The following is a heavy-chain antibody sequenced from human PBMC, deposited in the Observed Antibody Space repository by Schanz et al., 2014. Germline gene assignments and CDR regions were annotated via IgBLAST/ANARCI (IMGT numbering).Heavy chain of an antibody. CDR1: GFTVSSDH. Sequence: EVQLVESGGGFVQPGGSLGLSCVVSGFTVSSDHMSWVRQAPGKGLEWVSTIYASGATYYADSVKGRFTISRDNSKNTLYLQMNSLRADDTAVYFCARAHGNNWYGKGLDYWGQGTQVTVSS. CDR2: IYASGAT. V-gene: IGHV3-66*01. CDR3: ARAHGNNWYGKGLDY. J-gene: IGHJ4*02. D-gene: IGHD1-1*01.